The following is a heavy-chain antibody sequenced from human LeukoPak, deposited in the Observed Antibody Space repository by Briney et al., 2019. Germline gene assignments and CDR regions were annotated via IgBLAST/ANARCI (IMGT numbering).Heavy chain of an antibody. J-gene: IGHJ3*02. Sequence: SETLSLTCAVSGYSISSGYYWGWIRQPPGKGLEWIGSIYHSGTTYYNPSLKSRVTISVNTSKNQFSLKLSSVTAADTAVYYCARQGLYYYDSSGPDAFDIWGQGTMVTVSS. CDR3: ARQGLYYYDSSGPDAFDI. CDR1: GYSISSGYY. CDR2: IYHSGTT. V-gene: IGHV4-38-2*01. D-gene: IGHD3-22*01.